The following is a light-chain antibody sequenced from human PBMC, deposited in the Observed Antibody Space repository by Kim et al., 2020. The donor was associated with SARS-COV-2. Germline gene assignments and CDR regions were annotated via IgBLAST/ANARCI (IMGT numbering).Light chain of an antibody. Sequence: QSAIISCTRSRSNIGSNPVNWYQPVPWTPPKLLIYSNSDRPSGVPDRFTASKSDTSAALAISGLQSEDETTYYCAAWDESLDGFLVFGGGTQLTV. J-gene: IGLJ2*01. CDR3: AAWDESLDGFLV. CDR2: SNS. V-gene: IGLV1-44*01. CDR1: RSNIGSNP.